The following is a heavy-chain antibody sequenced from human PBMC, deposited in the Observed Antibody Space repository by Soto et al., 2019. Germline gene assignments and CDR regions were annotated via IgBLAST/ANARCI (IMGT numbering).Heavy chain of an antibody. D-gene: IGHD3-22*01. CDR3: VKGEYYYDSSGYYPFDY. CDR2: ISTNGGST. Sequence: PGGSLRLSCSASGFNFSIYAMHWVRQAPGRGLEYVSSISTNGGSTHYADSVKGRFTISRDNSKNTQYLQMSSLRADGTAVYYCVKGEYYYDSSGYYPFDYWGQGTLVTVST. V-gene: IGHV3-64D*06. J-gene: IGHJ4*02. CDR1: GFNFSIYA.